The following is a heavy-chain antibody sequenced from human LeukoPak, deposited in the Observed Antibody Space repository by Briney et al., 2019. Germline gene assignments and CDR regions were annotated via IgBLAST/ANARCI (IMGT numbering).Heavy chain of an antibody. Sequence: SETLFLTCTVSGGSISSYYWSWIRQPPGKGLEWIGYIYYSESTNYNPSLKSRVTISVDTSKNQFSLKLSSVTAADTAVYYCARSYCGGDCYSFDYWGQGTLVTVSS. CDR2: IYYSEST. CDR1: GGSISSYY. D-gene: IGHD2-21*02. J-gene: IGHJ4*02. CDR3: ARSYCGGDCYSFDY. V-gene: IGHV4-59*01.